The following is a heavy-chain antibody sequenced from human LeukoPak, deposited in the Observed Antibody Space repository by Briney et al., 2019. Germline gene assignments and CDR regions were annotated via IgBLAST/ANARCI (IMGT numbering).Heavy chain of an antibody. D-gene: IGHD3-10*01. CDR1: GFTFSSYW. J-gene: IGHJ6*03. Sequence: GGSLRLSFAASGFTFSSYWMSWVRQAPGKGLEWVANIKQDGSEKYYVDSVKGRFTISRDNAKNSPYLQMNSLRAEDTAVYYCARSSITMVRGVIKITTSCYHYYNMDVWGKGTTVTVSS. CDR2: IKQDGSEK. CDR3: ARSSITMVRGVIKITTSCYHYYNMDV. V-gene: IGHV3-7*01.